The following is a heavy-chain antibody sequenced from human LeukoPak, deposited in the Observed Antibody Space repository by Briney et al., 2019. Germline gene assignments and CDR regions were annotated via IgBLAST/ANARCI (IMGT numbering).Heavy chain of an antibody. CDR3: ARGYSKYYYYMDV. CDR2: IIPIFGTA. CDR1: GGTFSSYA. V-gene: IGHV1-69*05. J-gene: IGHJ6*03. D-gene: IGHD4-11*01. Sequence: SVKVSRKASGGTFSSYAISWVRQAPGQGLEWMGGIIPIFGTANYAQKFQGRVTITTDESTSTAYMELSSLRSEDTAVYYCARGYSKYYYYMDVWGKGTTVTVSS.